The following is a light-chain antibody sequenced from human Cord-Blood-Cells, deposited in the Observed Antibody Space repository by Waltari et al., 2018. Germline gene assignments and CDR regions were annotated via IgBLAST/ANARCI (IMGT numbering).Light chain of an antibody. CDR3: SSYTSSSTWV. V-gene: IGLV2-14*03. Sequence: QSALTQPASVSGPPGQSITIPCTGTSSHVGAYNYVSWYQQHPGNAPKLMIYDVSNRPSGVSNRFSGSKSGNTASLTISGLQAEDEADYYCSSYTSSSTWVFGGGTKLTVL. CDR1: SSHVGAYNY. J-gene: IGLJ3*02. CDR2: DVS.